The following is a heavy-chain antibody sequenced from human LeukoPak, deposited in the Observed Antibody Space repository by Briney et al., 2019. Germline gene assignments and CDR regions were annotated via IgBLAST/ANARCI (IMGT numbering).Heavy chain of an antibody. CDR2: INPNSGGT. Sequence: ASVKVSCKASGSAFTAYYMHWVRQGHGQGLELLGLINPNSGGTNYAQKFQGRVTMTRDTSITTAYMELSRLSSDDTAVYYCASSVSSRWAIIDYWGQGTLVTVSS. V-gene: IGHV1-2*02. J-gene: IGHJ4*02. D-gene: IGHD6-13*01. CDR3: ASSVSSRWAIIDY. CDR1: GSAFTAYY.